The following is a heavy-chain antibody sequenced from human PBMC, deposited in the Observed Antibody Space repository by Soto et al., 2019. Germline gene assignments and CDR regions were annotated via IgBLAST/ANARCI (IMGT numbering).Heavy chain of an antibody. CDR1: GGSISSGGYS. Sequence: QLQLQESGSGLVKPSQTLSLTCAVSGGSISSGGYSWSWMRQAPGKGLEWIGYIYHSGTTYYNPSLKSRVTISVDRSKNQFSLKLSSVTAADTAVYYCARAHYGDYGYGMDVWGQGTTVTVSS. J-gene: IGHJ6*02. CDR3: ARAHYGDYGYGMDV. D-gene: IGHD4-17*01. V-gene: IGHV4-30-2*01. CDR2: IYHSGTT.